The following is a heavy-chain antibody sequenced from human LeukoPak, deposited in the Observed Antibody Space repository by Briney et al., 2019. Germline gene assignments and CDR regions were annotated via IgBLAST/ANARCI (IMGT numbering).Heavy chain of an antibody. V-gene: IGHV4-34*01. J-gene: IGHJ4*02. CDR3: ARLSKGRFFDYIFDY. D-gene: IGHD3-9*01. CDR1: GGSFSASY. CDR2: VNHFGIT. Sequence: SETLSLTCAVYGGSFSASYWSWIRQPPGKGLEWIGEVNHFGITKYNPSLTSRVTMSVDTSNNQFSLKMHSVTAADTAVYYCARLSKGRFFDYIFDYWGQGTLVTVSS.